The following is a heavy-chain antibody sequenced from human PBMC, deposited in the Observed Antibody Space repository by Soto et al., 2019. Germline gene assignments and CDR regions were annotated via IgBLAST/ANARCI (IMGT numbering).Heavy chain of an antibody. CDR2: INAGNGNT. CDR3: ARAHDYYDSSTTIFNWFDP. Sequence: ASVKVSCKASGYTFTSYAMHWVRQAPGQRLEWMGWINAGNGNTKYSQKFQGRVTITRDTSASTAYMELSSLRSEDTAVYYCARAHDYYDSSTTIFNWFDPWGQGTLVTVSS. J-gene: IGHJ5*02. D-gene: IGHD3-22*01. V-gene: IGHV1-3*01. CDR1: GYTFTSYA.